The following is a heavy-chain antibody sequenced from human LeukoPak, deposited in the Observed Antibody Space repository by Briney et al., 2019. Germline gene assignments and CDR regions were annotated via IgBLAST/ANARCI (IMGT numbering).Heavy chain of an antibody. D-gene: IGHD3-3*01. V-gene: IGHV3-7*03. CDR2: MKQDGSEQ. CDR1: GFTFSNYW. CDR3: ARDRHYDFWSGYYTPFNS. J-gene: IGHJ4*02. Sequence: GGSLRLSCTASGFTFSNYWMSWVRQAPGKGLEWVANMKQDGSEQYYVDSMKGRFTISRDNAKNSLYLQINSLRAEDTAVYYCARDRHYDFWSGYYTPFNSWGQGTLVTVSS.